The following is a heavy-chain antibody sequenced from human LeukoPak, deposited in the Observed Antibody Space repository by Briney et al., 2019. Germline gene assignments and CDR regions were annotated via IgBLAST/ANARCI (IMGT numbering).Heavy chain of an antibody. CDR1: GFTFDDYA. CDR3: AKDVYSGSYYSAFDI. D-gene: IGHD1-26*01. V-gene: IGHV3-9*03. J-gene: IGHJ3*02. Sequence: GGSLRLSCAASGFTFDDYAMHWVRQAPGKGLEWVSGISWNSGTIGYADSVKGRFTISRDNAKNSLYLQMNSLRAEDMALYYCAKDVYSGSYYSAFDIWGQGTMVTVSS. CDR2: ISWNSGTI.